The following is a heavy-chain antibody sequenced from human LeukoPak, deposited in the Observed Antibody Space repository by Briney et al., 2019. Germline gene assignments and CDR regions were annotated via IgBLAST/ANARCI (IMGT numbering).Heavy chain of an antibody. V-gene: IGHV3-53*01. Sequence: PGGSLRLSCAASGFTFSSYGMHWVRQAPGKGLEWVSVIYSGGSTYYADSVKGRFTISRDNSKNTLYLQMNSLRAEDTAVYYCARVHYYGGNSDAFDIWGQGTMVTVSS. CDR1: GFTFSSYG. CDR2: IYSGGST. CDR3: ARVHYYGGNSDAFDI. J-gene: IGHJ3*02. D-gene: IGHD4-23*01.